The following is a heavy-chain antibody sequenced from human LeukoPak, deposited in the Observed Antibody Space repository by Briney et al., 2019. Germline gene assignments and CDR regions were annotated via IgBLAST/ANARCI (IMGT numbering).Heavy chain of an antibody. D-gene: IGHD5-12*01. V-gene: IGHV1-2*06. CDR1: GYTFTGYY. Sequence: ASVKVSCKASGYTFTGYYMHWVRQAPGQGLEWMGRINPNSGGTNYAQKFQGRVTMTRDTSISTAYMELSRLRSDDTAVYYCARGQGRWLQLFHPFDCWGQGTLVTVSS. CDR3: ARGQGRWLQLFHPFDC. CDR2: INPNSGGT. J-gene: IGHJ4*02.